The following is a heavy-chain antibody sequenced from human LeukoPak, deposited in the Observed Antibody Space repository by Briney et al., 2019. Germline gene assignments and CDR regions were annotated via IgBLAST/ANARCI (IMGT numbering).Heavy chain of an antibody. CDR3: ARTDHSWGPSGSYYNGAFDI. V-gene: IGHV2-70*11. J-gene: IGHJ3*02. Sequence: SGPALVKPTQSLTLTCTFSGFSLSASGMSVSWIRQPPGKALEWLSRIDWDDDTYFSTSLKTRLTISKDTSKNQVVLTMVNMDPVDTATYYCARTDHSWGPSGSYYNGAFDIWGQGTMVSVSS. CDR2: IDWDDDT. CDR1: GFSLSASGMS. D-gene: IGHD3-10*01.